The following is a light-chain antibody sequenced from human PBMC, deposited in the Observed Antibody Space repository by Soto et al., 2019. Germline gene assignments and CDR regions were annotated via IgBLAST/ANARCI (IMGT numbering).Light chain of an antibody. CDR3: YTFNGDEDPHYV. J-gene: IGLJ1*01. Sequence: QSALTQPASVSGSPGQSITISCTGTSSDIGASNYVSWYQQHPGQAPKLMISDVNNRPSGISVRFSGPKAGNTDSLTITGLQADDEADYYCYTFNGDEDPHYVFGTGTKLTVL. CDR1: SSDIGASNY. V-gene: IGLV2-14*03. CDR2: DVN.